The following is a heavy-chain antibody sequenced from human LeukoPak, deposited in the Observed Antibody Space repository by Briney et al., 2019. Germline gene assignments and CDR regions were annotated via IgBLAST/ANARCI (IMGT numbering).Heavy chain of an antibody. Sequence: GGTLRLSCAASGFTFSSYSMNWVRQAPGKGLEWVSSISSSSSYIYYADSVKGRFTISRDNAKNSLYLQMNSLRAEDTAVYYCARESGYSYDQAFDYWGQGTLVTVSS. D-gene: IGHD5-18*01. CDR2: ISSSSSYI. J-gene: IGHJ4*02. V-gene: IGHV3-21*01. CDR1: GFTFSSYS. CDR3: ARESGYSYDQAFDY.